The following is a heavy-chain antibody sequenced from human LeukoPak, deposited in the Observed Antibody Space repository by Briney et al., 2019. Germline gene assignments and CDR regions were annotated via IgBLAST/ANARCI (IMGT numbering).Heavy chain of an antibody. Sequence: SETLSLTCTVSGVSISSYYWSWIRQPPRKGLEWIGYMYYSGSTNYNPSLKSRVTMSVDTSKNQFSLKLRSVTAADTAVYYCARTYGSGNYAYYYYGMDVWGQGTTVTVSS. J-gene: IGHJ6*02. CDR1: GVSISSYY. CDR2: MYYSGST. D-gene: IGHD3-10*01. V-gene: IGHV4-59*08. CDR3: ARTYGSGNYAYYYYGMDV.